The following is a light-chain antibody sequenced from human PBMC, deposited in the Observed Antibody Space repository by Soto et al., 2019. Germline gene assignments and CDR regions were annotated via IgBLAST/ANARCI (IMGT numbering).Light chain of an antibody. Sequence: EVVLTQSPGTLSLSPGERATLSCRAIQSVSSNYLAWYQQKPGQAPRLIIYGASDRATGIPDRFSGSGSGTDFTLTINRLEPEDFAVYYCQQYGSSSSWTFGQGTKVDI. CDR2: GAS. J-gene: IGKJ1*01. CDR1: QSVSSNY. CDR3: QQYGSSSSWT. V-gene: IGKV3-20*01.